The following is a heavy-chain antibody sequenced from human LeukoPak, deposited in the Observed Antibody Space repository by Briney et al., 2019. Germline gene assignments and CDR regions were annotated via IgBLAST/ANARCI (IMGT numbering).Heavy chain of an antibody. Sequence: PSETLSLTCAVYGGSFSGYYWSWIRQPPGKGLEWIGEINHSGSTNYNPSLKSRVTISVDTSKNQFSLKLSSVTAADTAVYYCARGRSYCSSTSCYEVWWNFDPWGQGTLVTVSS. D-gene: IGHD2-2*01. V-gene: IGHV4-34*01. CDR2: INHSGST. CDR1: GGSFSGYY. CDR3: ARGRSYCSSTSCYEVWWNFDP. J-gene: IGHJ5*02.